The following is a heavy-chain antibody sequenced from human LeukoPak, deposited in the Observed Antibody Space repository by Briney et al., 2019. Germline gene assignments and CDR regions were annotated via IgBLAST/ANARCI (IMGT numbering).Heavy chain of an antibody. V-gene: IGHV7-4-1*02. D-gene: IGHD6-19*01. CDR1: GYTFTSYA. CDR3: ARDKMAAVAPNYYYYYGMDV. CDR2: INTNTGNP. Sequence: ASVKVSCKASGYTFTSYAMNWVRQAPGQGLEWMGWINTNTGNPTYAQGFTGRFVFSLDTSVSTAYLQISSLKAEDTAVYYCARDKMAAVAPNYYYYYGMDVWGQGTTVTVSS. J-gene: IGHJ6*02.